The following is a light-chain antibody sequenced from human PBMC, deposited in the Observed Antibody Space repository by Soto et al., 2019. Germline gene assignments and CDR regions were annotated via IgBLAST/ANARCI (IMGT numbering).Light chain of an antibody. CDR3: QQQNSYPLT. CDR1: QGIRNY. J-gene: IGKJ4*01. Sequence: DIQMTQSPSSLSASVGDRVTITCRASQGIRNYLGWYQQKQGKAPKRLIYSATRLQSGVPLRFSGSVSGTEFTLTISSLQPEDFATYYCQQQNSYPLTFGGGTRVEIK. CDR2: SAT. V-gene: IGKV1-17*01.